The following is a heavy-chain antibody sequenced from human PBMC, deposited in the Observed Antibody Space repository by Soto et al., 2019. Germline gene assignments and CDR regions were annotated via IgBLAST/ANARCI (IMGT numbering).Heavy chain of an antibody. CDR3: ARPSEQQLVFQN. D-gene: IGHD6-13*01. Sequence: SETLSLTCTVSGGSISSSSYYWGWIRQPPGKGLEWIGSIYYSGSTYYNPSLKSRVTISVDTSKNQFSLKLSSVTAADTAVYYCARPSEQQLVFQNWGQGTLVTVSS. J-gene: IGHJ1*01. CDR1: GGSISSSSYY. CDR2: IYYSGST. V-gene: IGHV4-39*01.